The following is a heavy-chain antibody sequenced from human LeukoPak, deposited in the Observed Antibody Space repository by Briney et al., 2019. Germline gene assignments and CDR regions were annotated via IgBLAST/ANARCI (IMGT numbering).Heavy chain of an antibody. CDR1: GGSISSGGYY. CDR3: ARSMERLWLDY. V-gene: IGHV4-31*03. D-gene: IGHD1-1*01. Sequence: PSQTLSLTCTVSGGSISSGGYYWRWIRQHPGKGLEWIGYIYYSGSTYYNPSLKSRVTISVDTSKNQFSLKLSSVTAADTAVYYCARSMERLWLDYWGQGTLVTVSS. J-gene: IGHJ4*02. CDR2: IYYSGST.